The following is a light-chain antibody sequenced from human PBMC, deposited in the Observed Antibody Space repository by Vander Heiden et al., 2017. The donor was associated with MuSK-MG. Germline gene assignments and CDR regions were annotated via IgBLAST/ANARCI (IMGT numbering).Light chain of an antibody. V-gene: IGKV3-15*01. J-gene: IGKJ4*01. CDR2: GAS. Sequence: EIVMTQSPATLSVSPGERATLSCRASQSVSSNLAWYHQKPCQAPRLLIYGASTRATGIPARFSGSGSGTEFTLTISIRQSEDFAVYYCQQHNNWPPLTFGGGTKVEIK. CDR3: QQHNNWPPLT. CDR1: QSVSSN.